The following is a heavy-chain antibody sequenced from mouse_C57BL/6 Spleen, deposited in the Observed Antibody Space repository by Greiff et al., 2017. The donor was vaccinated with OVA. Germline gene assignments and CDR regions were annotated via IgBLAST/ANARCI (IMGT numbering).Heavy chain of an antibody. V-gene: IGHV1-15*01. Sequence: QVQLQQPGAELVRPGASVTLSCKASGYTFTDYEMHWVKQTPVHGLEWIGAIDPETGGTAYNQKFKGKAILTADKSSSTAYMELRSLTSEDSAVYYCTRGRLRRGFDYWGQGTTLTVSS. D-gene: IGHD2-4*01. CDR3: TRGRLRRGFDY. J-gene: IGHJ2*01. CDR1: GYTFTDYE. CDR2: IDPETGGT.